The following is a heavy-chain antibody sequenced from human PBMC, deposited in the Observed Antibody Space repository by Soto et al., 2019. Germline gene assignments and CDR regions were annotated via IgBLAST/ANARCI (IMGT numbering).Heavy chain of an antibody. D-gene: IGHD2-21*02. V-gene: IGHV1-69*13. CDR2: IIPIFGTA. CDR3: ARLPQYCGGDCYSGAFDI. J-gene: IGHJ3*02. Sequence: VASVKVSCKASGGTFSSYAISWVRQAPGQGLEWMGGIIPIFGTANYAQKFQGRVTITADESTSTAYMELSSLRSEDTAVYYCARLPQYCGGDCYSGAFDIWGQGTMVTVSS. CDR1: GGTFSSYA.